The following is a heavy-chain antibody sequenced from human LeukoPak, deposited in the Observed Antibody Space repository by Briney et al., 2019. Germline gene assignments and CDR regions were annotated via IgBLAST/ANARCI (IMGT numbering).Heavy chain of an antibody. CDR1: GGSISSSY. CDR2: IYTSRST. V-gene: IGHV4-4*07. J-gene: IGHJ6*03. Sequence: PETLSLTPTVSGGSISSSYWSWIRQPAGKGLEWIGRIYTSRSTNYNPSLKSRVTMSVDTSKNQFSLNLSSVTAADTAVYYCARVMVARSYGDYANYYYYYYMDVWGKGTTVTVSS. CDR3: ARVMVARSYGDYANYYYYYYMDV. D-gene: IGHD4-17*01.